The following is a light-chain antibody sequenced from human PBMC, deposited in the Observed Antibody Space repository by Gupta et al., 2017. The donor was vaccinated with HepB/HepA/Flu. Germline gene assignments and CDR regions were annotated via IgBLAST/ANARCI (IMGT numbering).Light chain of an antibody. CDR1: TSDVGSYNL. Sequence: QSALTQPTPVPGSPGQSTTISCTGTTSDVGSYNLVSWYQQPPDKAVIIMICEVSKRPSGVSNRSSGSKAGTAASMTSSGHQAEDEDDYYYGSHVRSFVFGTGTKLTVL. CDR2: EVS. CDR3: GSHVRSFV. V-gene: IGLV2-23*02. J-gene: IGLJ1*01.